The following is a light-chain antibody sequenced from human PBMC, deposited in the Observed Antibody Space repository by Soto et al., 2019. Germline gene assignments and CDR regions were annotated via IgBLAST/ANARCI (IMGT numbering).Light chain of an antibody. CDR3: QHYNDWALT. J-gene: IGKJ1*01. Sequence: EIVMTQSPATLSVSPGERATLSCRASQSVSSNLAWYQQKPGQAPRLLIYGASTRATGIPARFSGSGSGTQFTLTISSLQSEDFAVYYCQHYNDWALTFGQGTKEDIK. V-gene: IGKV3-15*01. CDR1: QSVSSN. CDR2: GAS.